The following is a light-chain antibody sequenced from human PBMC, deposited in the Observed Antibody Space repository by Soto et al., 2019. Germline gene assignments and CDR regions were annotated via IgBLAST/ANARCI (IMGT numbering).Light chain of an antibody. CDR3: QQRSNWLT. V-gene: IGKV3-11*01. Sequence: EIVLTQSPATLSLSPGERATLSCRASQSVSSYLAWYQQKPGQAPRLLIYDASNRATGIPARFSGSGSGTDPTLTISSLEPEDFAVYYCQQRSNWLTFGGGTKVDIK. CDR2: DAS. J-gene: IGKJ4*01. CDR1: QSVSSY.